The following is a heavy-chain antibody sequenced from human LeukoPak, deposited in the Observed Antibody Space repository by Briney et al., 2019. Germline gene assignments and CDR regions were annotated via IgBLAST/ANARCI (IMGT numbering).Heavy chain of an antibody. J-gene: IGHJ4*02. V-gene: IGHV4-39*01. CDR3: ARGGGYYYGDFDY. D-gene: IGHD3-22*01. CDR1: GGSISSSNYY. CDR2: IYYSGSA. Sequence: SETLSLTCAVSGGSISSSNYYCRWIRQPPGKGLEWIGSIYYSGSAYYNPSLKSRVTISVDTSKNQFSLKLSSVTAADTAVYYCARGGGYYYGDFDYWGQGTLVTVSS.